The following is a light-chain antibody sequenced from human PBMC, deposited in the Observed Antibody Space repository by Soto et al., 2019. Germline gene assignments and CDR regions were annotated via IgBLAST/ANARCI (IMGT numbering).Light chain of an antibody. CDR1: SSNIGAGYD. CDR3: QSYDSSLSVV. Sequence: QPVLTQPPSVSGAPVQRVTISCTGSSSNIGAGYDVHWYQQLPGTAPKLLIYGNSNRPSGVPERFSGSKSGTSASLAITGLQAEDEADYYCQSYDSSLSVVFGGGTKLTVL. V-gene: IGLV1-40*01. J-gene: IGLJ2*01. CDR2: GNS.